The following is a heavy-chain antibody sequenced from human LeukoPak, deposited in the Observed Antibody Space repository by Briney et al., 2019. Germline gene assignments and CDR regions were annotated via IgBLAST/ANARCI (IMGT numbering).Heavy chain of an antibody. CDR3: TRDRIEGSGVVYSFDI. CDR1: GFTFSSYG. Sequence: GGSLRLSCATSGFTFSSYGMYWVRQAPGKGPEWVAFIRYDGSNKYYADSVKGRFTISRDNSKNTLYLQMNSLRAEDTAVYYCTRDRIEGSGVVYSFDIWGQGTMVTVSS. D-gene: IGHD3-10*01. J-gene: IGHJ3*02. V-gene: IGHV3-30*02. CDR2: IRYDGSNK.